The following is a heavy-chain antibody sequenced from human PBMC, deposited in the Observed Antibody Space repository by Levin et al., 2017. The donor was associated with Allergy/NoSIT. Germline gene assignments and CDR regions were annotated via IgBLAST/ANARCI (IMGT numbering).Heavy chain of an antibody. CDR1: GGSISSGDYY. CDR3: ARSIVVVPAAYYFFDY. D-gene: IGHD2-2*01. Sequence: SQTLSLPCTVSGGSISSGDYYWSWIRQPPGKGLEWIGYIYNSGSTYYNPSLKSRVTISVDTSKNQFSLKLSPVTAADTAVYYCARSIVVVPAAYYFFDYWGQGTLVTVSS. V-gene: IGHV4-30-4*01. J-gene: IGHJ4*02. CDR2: IYNSGST.